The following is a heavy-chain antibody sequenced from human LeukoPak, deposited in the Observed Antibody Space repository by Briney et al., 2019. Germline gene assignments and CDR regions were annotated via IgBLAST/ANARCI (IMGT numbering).Heavy chain of an antibody. CDR2: ISWNSGSI. CDR3: AKDSEEGYCSSTSCSLGAFDI. Sequence: GRSLRLSCAAPGFTFDDYAMHWVRQAPGKGLEWVSGISWNSGSIGYADSVKGRFTISRDNAKNSLYLQMNSLRAEDTALYYCAKDSEEGYCSSTSCSLGAFDIWGQGTMVTVSS. D-gene: IGHD2-2*01. CDR1: GFTFDDYA. V-gene: IGHV3-9*01. J-gene: IGHJ3*02.